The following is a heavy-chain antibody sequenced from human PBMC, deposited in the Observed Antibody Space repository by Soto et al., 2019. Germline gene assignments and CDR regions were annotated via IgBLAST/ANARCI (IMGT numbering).Heavy chain of an antibody. V-gene: IGHV1-69*12. CDR2: IIPIFGTA. Sequence: QVQLVQSGAEVKKPGSSVKVSCKASGGTFSSYAISWVRQAPGQGLEWMGGIIPIFGTANYAQKFQGRVTITADESTSTAYMELSSLRSEDTAVYYCASPPGGCSVGSCPYYYYGMDVWGQGTTVTVSS. D-gene: IGHD2-15*01. J-gene: IGHJ6*02. CDR1: GGTFSSYA. CDR3: ASPPGGCSVGSCPYYYYGMDV.